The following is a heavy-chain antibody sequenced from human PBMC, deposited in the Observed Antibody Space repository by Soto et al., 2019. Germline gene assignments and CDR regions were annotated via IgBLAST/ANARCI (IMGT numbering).Heavy chain of an antibody. D-gene: IGHD3-22*01. Sequence: GGSLRLSCEASGFTFSVYAMTWVRQAPGKGLDWVSSTGIHGDGYYAESVKGRFTISRDDSKSTLFLQMDSLRAEDTAVYYCARGGPDDSSVWDPYDVWGRGTMVTVSS. J-gene: IGHJ3*01. V-gene: IGHV3-23*01. CDR1: GFTFSVYA. CDR3: ARGGPDDSSVWDPYDV. CDR2: STGIHGDG.